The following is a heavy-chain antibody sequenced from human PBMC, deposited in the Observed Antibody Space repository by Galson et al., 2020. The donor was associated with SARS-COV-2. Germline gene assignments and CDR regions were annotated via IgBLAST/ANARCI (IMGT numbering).Heavy chain of an antibody. Sequence: QLGESLKISCAVSGFTFSDYWMSWVRQAPGKGLEWVANIKQDGSDKNYVPTVGGRFTISRDNAQNILYLQMNNLRVEDTAVYYCRAADNGFDVWGQGTMVTVSS. CDR1: GFTFSDYW. J-gene: IGHJ3*01. D-gene: IGHD6-13*01. CDR2: IKQDGSDK. V-gene: IGHV3-7*01. CDR3: RAADNGFDV.